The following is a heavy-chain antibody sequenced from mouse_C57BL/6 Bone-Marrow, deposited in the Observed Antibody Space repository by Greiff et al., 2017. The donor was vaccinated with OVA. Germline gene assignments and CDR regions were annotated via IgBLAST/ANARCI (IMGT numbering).Heavy chain of an antibody. CDR2: IYPGGGYT. Sequence: VQLQQSGAELVRPGTSVKMSCKASGYTFTNYWIGWSKQRPGHGLEWIGDIYPGGGYTNYNEKFKGKATLTADKSSSTAYMQFSSLTSEDSAIYYCARWGTIYYFDYWGQGTTLTVSS. CDR1: GYTFTNYW. D-gene: IGHD1-1*02. V-gene: IGHV1-63*01. J-gene: IGHJ2*01. CDR3: ARWGTIYYFDY.